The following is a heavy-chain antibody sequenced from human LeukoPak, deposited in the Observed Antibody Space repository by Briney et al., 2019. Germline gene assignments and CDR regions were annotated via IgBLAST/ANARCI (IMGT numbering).Heavy chain of an antibody. V-gene: IGHV3-11*01. CDR1: GFTFSDYY. CDR2: ISSSGSTI. J-gene: IGHJ5*02. CDR3: ARSAVAFTRNWFDP. D-gene: IGHD6-19*01. Sequence: PGGSLRLSCAASGFTFSDYYMSWIRQAPGKGLEWVSYISSSGSTIYYTDSVKGRFTISRDNAKNSLYLQMNSLRAEDTAVYYCARSAVAFTRNWFDPWGQGTLVTVSS.